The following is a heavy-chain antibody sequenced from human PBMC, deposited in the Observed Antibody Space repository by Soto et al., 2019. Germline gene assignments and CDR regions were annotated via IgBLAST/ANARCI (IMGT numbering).Heavy chain of an antibody. D-gene: IGHD5-18*01. CDR2: MNPNSGNK. CDR1: GDTFTSYD. V-gene: IGHV1-8*01. CDR3: AREGGYSYGFDN. J-gene: IGHJ4*02. Sequence: QVQLVQSGAEVKKHGASVKVSCTASGDTFTSYDINWVLHATGQGLEWMGWMNPNSGNKGYAQKFQGRVTMTRNTSISTAYMELSSLRSEDTAVYYCAREGGYSYGFDNWGQGTLVTFSS.